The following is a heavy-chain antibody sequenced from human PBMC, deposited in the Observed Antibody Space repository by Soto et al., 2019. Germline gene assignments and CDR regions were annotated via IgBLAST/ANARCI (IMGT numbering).Heavy chain of an antibody. V-gene: IGHV4-34*01. CDR1: GGSFSGYY. CDR2: INHSGST. J-gene: IGHJ4*02. CDR3: AQYYYGSGSYPN. D-gene: IGHD3-10*01. Sequence: QVQLQQWGAGLLKPSETLSLTCAVYGGSFSGYYWSWIRQPPGKGLEWIGEINHSGSTNYNPSLKSRVTISVDTSKNQFSLKLSSVTAAVTAVYYCAQYYYGSGSYPNWGQGTLVTVSS.